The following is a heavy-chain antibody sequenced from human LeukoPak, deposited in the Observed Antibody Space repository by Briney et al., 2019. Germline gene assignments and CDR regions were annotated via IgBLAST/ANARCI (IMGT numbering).Heavy chain of an antibody. D-gene: IGHD6-19*01. J-gene: IGHJ4*02. CDR2: IYYSGST. V-gene: IGHV4-38-2*01. CDR1: GFTFTDSY. Sequence: GSLRLSCAASGFTFTDSYMSWIRQPPGKGLEWIGSIYYSGSTYYNPSLKSRVTISVDTSKNQFSLKLSSVTAADTAVYYCARTEISGWLDYWGQGTLVTVSS. CDR3: ARTEISGWLDY.